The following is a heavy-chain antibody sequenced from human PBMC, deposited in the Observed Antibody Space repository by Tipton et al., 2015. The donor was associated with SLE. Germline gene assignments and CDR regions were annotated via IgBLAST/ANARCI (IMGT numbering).Heavy chain of an antibody. J-gene: IGHJ5*02. D-gene: IGHD6-19*01. CDR3: ARDALGVAARWFDP. CDR1: GGSISTYY. Sequence: TLSLTCTVSGGSISTYYWTWIRQPAGKGLEWIGRISPTGSTNYNPPLTSRVTMSLDTSKNHFSLKLRSVTAADTAVYYCARDALGVAARWFDPWGPGTLVTVSS. CDR2: ISPTGST. V-gene: IGHV4-4*07.